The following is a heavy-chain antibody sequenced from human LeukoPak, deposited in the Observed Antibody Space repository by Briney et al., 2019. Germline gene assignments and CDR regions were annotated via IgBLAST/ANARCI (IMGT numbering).Heavy chain of an antibody. CDR2: ISAYNGNT. CDR3: ARTSESGWREFDY. CDR1: GYTFTSYG. J-gene: IGHJ4*02. Sequence: ASVKVSCKASGYTFTSYGITWVRQAPGLGLEWMGWISAYNGNTNYAQYFQGRVTMTTDTSTSTAFMDLRSLRSDDTAVYYCARTSESGWREFDYWGQGTLVTVSS. D-gene: IGHD6-19*01. V-gene: IGHV1-18*01.